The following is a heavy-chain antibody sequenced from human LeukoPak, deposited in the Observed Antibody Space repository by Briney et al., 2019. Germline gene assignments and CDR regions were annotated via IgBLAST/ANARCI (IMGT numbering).Heavy chain of an antibody. CDR3: ARGLGYSYGVYYYYYGIDV. CDR2: MNPNSGNT. V-gene: IGHV1-8*01. D-gene: IGHD5-18*01. Sequence: ASVNVSCKASGYTFTSYDINWVRQAAGQGLEWMGWMNPNSGNTGYAQKFQGRVTMTRNTSISTAYMELSSLRSEDTAVYYCARGLGYSYGVYYYYYGIDVWGQGTTVTVSS. J-gene: IGHJ6*02. CDR1: GYTFTSYD.